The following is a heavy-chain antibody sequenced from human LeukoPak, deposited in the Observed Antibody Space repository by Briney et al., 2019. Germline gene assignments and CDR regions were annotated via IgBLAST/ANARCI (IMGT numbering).Heavy chain of an antibody. D-gene: IGHD5-12*01. J-gene: IGHJ2*01. Sequence: PSETLSLTCTVSGGSISSSSYYWGWIRQPPGRGLEWIGSIYYSGSTYYNPSLKSRVTISVDTSKNQFSLKLSSVTAADTAVYYCARVSRYDWYFDLWGRGTLVTVSS. V-gene: IGHV4-39*07. CDR3: ARVSRYDWYFDL. CDR1: GGSISSSSYY. CDR2: IYYSGST.